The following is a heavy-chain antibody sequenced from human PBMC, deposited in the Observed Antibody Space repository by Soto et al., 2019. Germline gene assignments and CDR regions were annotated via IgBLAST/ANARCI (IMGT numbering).Heavy chain of an antibody. Sequence: SETLSLTSAVYGGSFSGYYWSWIRQPPGKGLEWIGEINHSGSTNYNPSLKSRVTISVDTSKNQFSLKLSSVTAADTAVYYCARNLAAAGTWYYYYGMDVWGQGTTVTVSS. CDR2: INHSGST. J-gene: IGHJ6*02. CDR1: GGSFSGYY. D-gene: IGHD6-13*01. V-gene: IGHV4-34*01. CDR3: ARNLAAAGTWYYYYGMDV.